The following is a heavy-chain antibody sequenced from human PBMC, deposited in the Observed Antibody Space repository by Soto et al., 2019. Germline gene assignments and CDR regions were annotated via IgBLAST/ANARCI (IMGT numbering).Heavy chain of an antibody. V-gene: IGHV1-18*01. CDR2: SSAYNGNT. CDR3: ARVSFSSSALDY. Sequence: ASVKVSCKASGYTFTTYGISWVRQAPGQGLEWMGWSSAYNGNTNYAQKFQGRVAMTTDTSTSTAYMELRSLRSDDTAVYYCARVSFSSSALDYWGQGTLVTVSS. CDR1: GYTFTTYG. J-gene: IGHJ4*02. D-gene: IGHD6-6*01.